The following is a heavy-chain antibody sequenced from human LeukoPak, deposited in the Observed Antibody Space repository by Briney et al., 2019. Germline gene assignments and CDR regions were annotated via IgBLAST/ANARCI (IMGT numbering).Heavy chain of an antibody. D-gene: IGHD2-2*01. CDR3: ATSSPDGTDAFDI. V-gene: IGHV1-8*01. Sequence: GASVKVPCKASGYTFTSYDINWVRQATGQGLEWMGWMNPNSGNTGYAQKFQGRVTMTRNTSISTAYMELSSLRSEDTAVYYCATSSPDGTDAFDIWGQGTMVTVSS. CDR1: GYTFTSYD. J-gene: IGHJ3*02. CDR2: MNPNSGNT.